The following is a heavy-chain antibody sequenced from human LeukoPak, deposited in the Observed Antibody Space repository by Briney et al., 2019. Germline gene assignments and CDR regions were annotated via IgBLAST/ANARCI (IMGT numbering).Heavy chain of an antibody. CDR3: ARETSSRFFDY. Sequence: ASVKVSCKASGYTFTSYGISWVRQATGQGLEWMGWINPKSGRTGYAQKFQGRVTFTRNTSIGTAYMELNNLRSDDTAVYYCARETSSRFFDYWGQGTLLTVSS. V-gene: IGHV1-8*03. CDR2: INPKSGRT. CDR1: GYTFTSYG. J-gene: IGHJ4*02.